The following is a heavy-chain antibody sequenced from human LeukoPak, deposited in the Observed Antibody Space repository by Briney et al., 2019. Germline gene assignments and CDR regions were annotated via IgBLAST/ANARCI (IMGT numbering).Heavy chain of an antibody. D-gene: IGHD3-10*01. CDR2: IYYSGGT. CDR3: ARVLWFGESKKGYSYYMDV. J-gene: IGHJ6*03. Sequence: SETLSLTCTVSGDSVSSGSYYWGWIRQPPGEGLEWIGSIYYSGGTYYNPSLESRVTISVDTSKNQFSLKLSSVTAADTAVYYCARVLWFGESKKGYSYYMDVWGKGTTVTDSS. V-gene: IGHV4-39*01. CDR1: GDSVSSGSYY.